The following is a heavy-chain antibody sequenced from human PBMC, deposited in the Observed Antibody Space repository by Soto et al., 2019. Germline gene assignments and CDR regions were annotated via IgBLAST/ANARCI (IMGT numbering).Heavy chain of an antibody. CDR2: INPSGGST. Sequence: ASVKVSCKASGYTFTSYYMHWVRQAPGQGLEWMGIINPSGGSTSYAQKFQGRVTMTRDTSTSTVYMELSSLRSEDTAVYYCAGPYCGGDCSGDAFDIWGQGTMVTVSS. V-gene: IGHV1-46*01. CDR3: AGPYCGGDCSGDAFDI. J-gene: IGHJ3*02. CDR1: GYTFTSYY. D-gene: IGHD2-21*02.